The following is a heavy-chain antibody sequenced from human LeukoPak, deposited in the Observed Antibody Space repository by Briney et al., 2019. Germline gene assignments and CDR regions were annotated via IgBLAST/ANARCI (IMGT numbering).Heavy chain of an antibody. D-gene: IGHD3-3*01. CDR3: AAKGDFWSGYYDY. CDR2: IYYSGST. V-gene: IGHV4-61*05. CDR1: GGSISSSSYY. J-gene: IGHJ4*02. Sequence: SETLSLTCTVSGGSISSSSYYWSWIRQPPGKGLEWIGYIYYSGSTNYNPSLKSRVTISVDTSKNQFSLKLSSVTAADTAVYYCAAKGDFWSGYYDYWGQGTLVTVSS.